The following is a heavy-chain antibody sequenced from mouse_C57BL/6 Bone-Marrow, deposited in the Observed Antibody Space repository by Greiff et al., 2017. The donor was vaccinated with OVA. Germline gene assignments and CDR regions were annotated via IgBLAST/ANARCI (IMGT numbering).Heavy chain of an antibody. CDR3: ANDYYGSSYWYFDV. D-gene: IGHD1-1*01. CDR2: IDPSDSYT. CDR1: GYTFTSYW. V-gene: IGHV1-69*01. J-gene: IGHJ1*03. Sequence: VQLQQPGAELVMPGASVKLSCKASGYTFTSYWMHWVKQRPGQGLEWIGEIDPSDSYTNYNHKFKGKSTLTVDKSSSTAYMQLSSLTSEDSAVYDCANDYYGSSYWYFDVWGTGTTVTVSS.